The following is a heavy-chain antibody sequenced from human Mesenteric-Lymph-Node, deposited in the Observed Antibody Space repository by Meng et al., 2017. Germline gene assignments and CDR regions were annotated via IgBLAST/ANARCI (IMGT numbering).Heavy chain of an antibody. V-gene: IGHV4-61*01. CDR1: GDSVSSGCCY. D-gene: IGHD3-10*01. CDR3: ARAGITMVRGVYDAFDI. CDR2: VYYSGST. Sequence: GSLRLSCTVSGDSVSSGCCYWSWIRQPPGKGLEWIGYVYYSGSTNYNPSLKSRVTTSVDTSKNQFSLKLSSVTAADTAVYYYARAGITMVRGVYDAFDIWGQGTMVTVSS. J-gene: IGHJ3*02.